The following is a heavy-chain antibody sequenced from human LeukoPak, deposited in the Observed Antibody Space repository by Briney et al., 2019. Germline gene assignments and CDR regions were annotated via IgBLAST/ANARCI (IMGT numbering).Heavy chain of an antibody. Sequence: SGGSLRLSCVASGFTLNNYAMNWVRQAPGKGLEWVSSITTTSTYYADSVKGRFTISIDNAKNSLYLQMNSLRAEDTAVYFCARSSGWYSFDYWGQGTLVTVSS. D-gene: IGHD6-19*01. J-gene: IGHJ4*02. CDR3: ARSSGWYSFDY. CDR2: ITTTSTY. V-gene: IGHV3-21*01. CDR1: GFTLNNYA.